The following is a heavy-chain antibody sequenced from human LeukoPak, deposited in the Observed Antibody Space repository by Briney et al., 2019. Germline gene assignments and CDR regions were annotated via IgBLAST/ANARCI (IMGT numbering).Heavy chain of an antibody. CDR1: GGSISYYY. Sequence: PSETLSLTCTVPGGSISYYYWSWIRQPPGKGLQWIGYVYYSGSTNYNPSLKSRVTISVDTSKNQFSLRLSSVTAADTAVYYCAREGDGYNNYFDYWGQGILVTVSS. D-gene: IGHD5-24*01. CDR2: VYYSGST. CDR3: AREGDGYNNYFDY. J-gene: IGHJ4*02. V-gene: IGHV4-59*01.